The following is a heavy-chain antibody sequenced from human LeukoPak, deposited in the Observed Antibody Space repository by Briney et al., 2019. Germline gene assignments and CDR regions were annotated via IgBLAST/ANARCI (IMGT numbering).Heavy chain of an antibody. D-gene: IGHD5-12*01. J-gene: IGHJ4*02. V-gene: IGHV4-61*01. Sequence: SETLSLTCTVSGGSISSSSYDWSWIRQPPGKGLEWIGYIYYSGSTNYNPSLKSRVTISVDTSKNQFSLKLSSVTAADTAVYYCARAGGYLLYFDSWGQGTLATVSS. CDR1: GGSISSSSYD. CDR2: IYYSGST. CDR3: ARAGGYLLYFDS.